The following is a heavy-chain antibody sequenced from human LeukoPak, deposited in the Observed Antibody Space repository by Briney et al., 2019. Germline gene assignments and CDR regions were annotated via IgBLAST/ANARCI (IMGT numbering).Heavy chain of an antibody. J-gene: IGHJ3*02. V-gene: IGHV4-59*01. CDR2: IYYSGST. D-gene: IGHD3-22*01. CDR1: GGSISSYY. Sequence: SETLSLTCTVSGGSISSYYWSWIRQPPGKGLEWIGYIYYSGSTNYNPSLKSRVTISVDTSKNQFSLKLSSVTAADTAVYYCARASSSGYFLNDAFDIWGQGTMVTVSS. CDR3: ARASSSGYFLNDAFDI.